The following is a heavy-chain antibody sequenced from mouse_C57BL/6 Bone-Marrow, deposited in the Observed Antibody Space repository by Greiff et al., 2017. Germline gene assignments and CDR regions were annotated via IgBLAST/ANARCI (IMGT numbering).Heavy chain of an antibody. CDR2: ISSGSSTI. D-gene: IGHD2-4*01. CDR1: GFTFSDYG. CDR3: ARSDYYFDY. J-gene: IGHJ2*01. V-gene: IGHV5-17*01. Sequence: EVQLVESGGGLVKPGGSLKLSCAASGFTFSDYGMHWVRQAPEKGLEWVAYISSGSSTIYYAGTVKGRFTISRDNAKNTLFLQMTSLRSEDTAMYYCARSDYYFDYWGQGTTRTVSS.